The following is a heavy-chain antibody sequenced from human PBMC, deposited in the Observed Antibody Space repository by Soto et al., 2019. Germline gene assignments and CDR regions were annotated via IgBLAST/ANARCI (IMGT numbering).Heavy chain of an antibody. J-gene: IGHJ5*02. V-gene: IGHV1-69*06. D-gene: IGHD3-10*01. CDR1: GGTFSSYA. Sequence: SVKVSCKASGGTFSSYAISWVRQAPGQGLEWMGGIIPIFGTANYAQKFQGRVTITADKSTSTAYMELSSLRSEDTAVYYCARGVVRYYYGSGSYHNWFDPWAQGTLVTVCS. CDR2: IIPIFGTA. CDR3: ARGVVRYYYGSGSYHNWFDP.